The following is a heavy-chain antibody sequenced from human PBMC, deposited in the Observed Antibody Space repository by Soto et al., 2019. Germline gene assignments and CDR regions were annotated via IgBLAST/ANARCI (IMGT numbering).Heavy chain of an antibody. D-gene: IGHD4-4*01. CDR3: AKDGHQLTTLTNYYYYGMDV. CDR2: IYSGGTT. Sequence: GGSLRLSCAASGFTVSSHYMSWVRQAPGKGLEWVSIIYSGGTTYYADSVKGRFSVSRDDSKNTLYLQMNSLRADDTAVYYCAKDGHQLTTLTNYYYYGMDVWGQGTRVTVSS. V-gene: IGHV3-53*01. CDR1: GFTVSSHY. J-gene: IGHJ6*02.